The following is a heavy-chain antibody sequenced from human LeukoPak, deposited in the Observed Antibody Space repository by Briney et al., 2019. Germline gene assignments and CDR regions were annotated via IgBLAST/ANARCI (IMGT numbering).Heavy chain of an antibody. Sequence: GGSLRLSCAASGCTFSSYWMSWVRQAPGKGLEWVANIKQDGSEKYYVDSVKGRFTISRDNATNSRYLQINSLRAEDTAVYYCARAVGGYCTNGVCYTGDYYFDYWGQGTLVPVSS. CDR1: GCTFSSYW. J-gene: IGHJ4*02. CDR3: ARAVGGYCTNGVCYTGDYYFDY. CDR2: IKQDGSEK. D-gene: IGHD2-8*01. V-gene: IGHV3-7*01.